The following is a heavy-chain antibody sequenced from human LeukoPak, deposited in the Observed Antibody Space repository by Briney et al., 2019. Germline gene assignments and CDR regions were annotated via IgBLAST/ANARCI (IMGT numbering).Heavy chain of an antibody. D-gene: IGHD3-22*01. CDR3: AKDDGTYYYDSSGQY. CDR2: ISGSGGST. CDR1: GVTFSNHA. V-gene: IGHV3-23*01. J-gene: IGHJ4*02. Sequence: GGSLRLSCAASGVTFSNHAMSWVRQAPGKGLEWVSAISGSGGSTYYADSVKGRFTISRDNSKNTLYLQMNSLRAEDTAVYYCAKDDGTYYYDSSGQYWGQGTLVTVSS.